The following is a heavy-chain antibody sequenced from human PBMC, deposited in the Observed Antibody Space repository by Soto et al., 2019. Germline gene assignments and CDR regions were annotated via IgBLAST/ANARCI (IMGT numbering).Heavy chain of an antibody. CDR1: GYSFAGYW. J-gene: IGHJ4*02. D-gene: IGHD5-12*01. Sequence: GESLKISCKGSGYSFAGYWITWVRQKPGKGLEWMGRIDPSDSQTYYSPSFRGHVTISVTKSITTVFLQWSSLRASDTAMYYCARQIYASDNGHNFQYSFDSWGQGNPVTVS. CDR2: IDPSDSQT. V-gene: IGHV5-10-1*01. CDR3: ARQIYASDNGHNFQYSFDS.